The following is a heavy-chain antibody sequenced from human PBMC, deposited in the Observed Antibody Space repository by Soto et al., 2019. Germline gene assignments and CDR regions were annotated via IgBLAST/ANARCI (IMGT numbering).Heavy chain of an antibody. V-gene: IGHV1-8*01. Sequence: QVQLVQSGAEVKKPGASVKVSCKASGYTFTSYDIIWVRQATGQGLEWMGWMNPSTGNTDSAEKFQGRLTMTRNTSISTVYMELSSLSFEDTAVYYWARGRIIVGGGFDPWGQGTRVTVSS. D-gene: IGHD1-26*01. CDR3: ARGRIIVGGGFDP. CDR2: MNPSTGNT. J-gene: IGHJ5*02. CDR1: GYTFTSYD.